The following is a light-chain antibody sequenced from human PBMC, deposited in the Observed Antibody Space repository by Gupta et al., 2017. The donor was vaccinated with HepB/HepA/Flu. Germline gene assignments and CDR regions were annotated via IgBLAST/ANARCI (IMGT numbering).Light chain of an antibody. J-gene: IGKJ2*01. V-gene: IGKV3-20*01. CDR2: GAS. CDR3: QQYGSSPNT. CDR1: QSVSSNY. Sequence: EVVLKQSPGTLSLAPGERATLSCRASQSVSSNYLAWYQQKPGQAPRLLFYGASSRATGIPDRFSGSGSGTDFTLTISRLEPEDFAVYYCQQYGSSPNTFGQGTKLEIK.